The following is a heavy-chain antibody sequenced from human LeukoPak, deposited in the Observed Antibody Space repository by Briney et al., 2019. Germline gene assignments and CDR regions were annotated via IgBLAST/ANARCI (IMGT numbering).Heavy chain of an antibody. CDR3: ARVRYRLAETYIDY. J-gene: IGHJ4*02. V-gene: IGHV1-2*02. D-gene: IGHD3-16*01. CDR2: INPNSGDT. CDR1: GYIFTGYY. Sequence: GASVKVSCKASGYIFTGYYMHWVRQAPGQGLEWMGWINPNSGDTNYAQKFQGRVTMTRDTDISTAYMELSRLRSDDTAVYYCARVRYRLAETYIDYWGQGTLVTVSS.